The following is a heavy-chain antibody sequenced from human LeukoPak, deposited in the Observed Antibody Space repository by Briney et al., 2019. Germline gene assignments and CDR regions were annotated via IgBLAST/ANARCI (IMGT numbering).Heavy chain of an antibody. CDR2: IYYSGST. J-gene: IGHJ5*02. CDR1: GGSISSSSYY. V-gene: IGHV4-39*01. CDR3: ARHAIGWFDP. D-gene: IGHD2-21*01. Sequence: SETLSLTCTVSGGSISSSSYYWGWIRQPPGKGLEWIGSIYYSGSTYYNPSLKSRVTISVDTSKNQFSLKLGSVTAADTAVYYCARHAIGWFDPWGQGTLVTVSS.